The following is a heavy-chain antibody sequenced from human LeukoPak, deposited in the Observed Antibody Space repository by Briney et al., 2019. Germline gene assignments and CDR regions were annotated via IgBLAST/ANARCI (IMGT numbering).Heavy chain of an antibody. CDR1: GFTFSDYY. V-gene: IGHV3-11*06. J-gene: IGHJ4*02. D-gene: IGHD6-13*01. Sequence: KAGGSLRLSCAASGFTFSDYYMSWIRQAPGKGLEWVSYISSSSSYTNYADSVKGRFTISRDNAKNSLYLQMNSLRAEDTAVYYCAREGGVRAAAAPLNDYWGQGTLVTVSS. CDR3: AREGGVRAAAAPLNDY. CDR2: ISSSSSYT.